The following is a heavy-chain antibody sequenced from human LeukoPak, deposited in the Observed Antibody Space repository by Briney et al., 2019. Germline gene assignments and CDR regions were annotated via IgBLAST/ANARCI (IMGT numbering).Heavy chain of an antibody. V-gene: IGHV3-23*01. CDR3: AKDAVPAAYNWLDP. Sequence: PGGSLRLSCAASGFTFTTYVMSWVRQAPGKGLEWVSTISASGDSTSHADSVKGRFTISRDNSKNTLYLQMNSLRVEDTAVYYCAKDAVPAAYNWLDPWGQGTLVTVSS. J-gene: IGHJ5*02. D-gene: IGHD2-2*01. CDR1: GFTFTTYV. CDR2: ISASGDST.